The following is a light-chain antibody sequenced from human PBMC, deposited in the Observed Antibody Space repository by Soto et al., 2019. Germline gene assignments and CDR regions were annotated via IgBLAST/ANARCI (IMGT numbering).Light chain of an antibody. CDR1: QTISSW. CDR2: KAS. Sequence: DIQMTQSPSTLSGSVGDRVTITCRASQTISSWLAYYQHKLVKAPKLLIYKASTLKAGVPSRFSGSGSGTEFTLTISSLQPDDVATYYRQQYHSYPWTFGQGTKVDIK. V-gene: IGKV1-5*03. CDR3: QQYHSYPWT. J-gene: IGKJ1*01.